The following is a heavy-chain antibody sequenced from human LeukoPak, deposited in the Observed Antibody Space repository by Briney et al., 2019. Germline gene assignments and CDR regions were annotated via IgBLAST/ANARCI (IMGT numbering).Heavy chain of an antibody. D-gene: IGHD3-22*01. Sequence: GGSLRLSCAASGFTFSSYGMHWVRQAPGKGLEWVAFIRYDGSNKYYADSVKGRFTISRDNSKNTLYLQMNSLRAEDTAVYYCTAGPDYYDSSGYPFQHWGQGTLVTVSS. CDR2: IRYDGSNK. J-gene: IGHJ1*01. V-gene: IGHV3-30*02. CDR3: TAGPDYYDSSGYPFQH. CDR1: GFTFSSYG.